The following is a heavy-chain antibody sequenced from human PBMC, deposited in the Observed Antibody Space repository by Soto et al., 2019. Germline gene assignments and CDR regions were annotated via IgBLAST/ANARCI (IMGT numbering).Heavy chain of an antibody. CDR3: ARDRRSGWYTSWFDP. CDR2: INHSGST. J-gene: IGHJ5*02. CDR1: GGSFSGYY. V-gene: IGHV4-34*01. D-gene: IGHD6-19*01. Sequence: SETLSLTCAVYGGSFSGYYWSWIRQPPGKGLEWIGEINHSGSTNYNPSLKSRVTISVDTSKNQFSLKLSSVTAADTAVYYCARDRRSGWYTSWFDPWGQGTLVTFSS.